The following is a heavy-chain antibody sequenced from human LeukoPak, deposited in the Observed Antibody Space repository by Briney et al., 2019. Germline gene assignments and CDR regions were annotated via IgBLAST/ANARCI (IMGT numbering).Heavy chain of an antibody. CDR1: GDSISSSSYY. J-gene: IGHJ4*02. CDR3: ARLGDSSGYYGFDY. D-gene: IGHD3-22*01. Sequence: SETLSLTCTVSGDSISSSSYYWGWIRQPPGKGLEWIGNIYYTGNTFYNPSLKSRVTISVDTSKSQFSLKLSSVTAADTAVYYCARLGDSSGYYGFDYWGQGTLVTVSS. CDR2: IYYTGNT. V-gene: IGHV4-39*01.